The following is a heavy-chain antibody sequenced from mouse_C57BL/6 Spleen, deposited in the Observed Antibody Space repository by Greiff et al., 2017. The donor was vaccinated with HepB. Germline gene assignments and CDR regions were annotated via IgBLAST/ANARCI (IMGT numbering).Heavy chain of an antibody. CDR1: GFTFSDYG. V-gene: IGHV5-17*01. D-gene: IGHD3-2*02. CDR3: AMGDSSGYVYAMDY. CDR2: ISSGSSTI. J-gene: IGHJ4*01. Sequence: EVKLVESGGGLVKPGGSLKLSCAASGFTFSDYGMHWVRQAPEKGLEWVAYISSGSSTIYYADTVKGRFTISRDNAKNTLILQMTSLRSEDTAMYYCAMGDSSGYVYAMDYWGQGTSVTVAS.